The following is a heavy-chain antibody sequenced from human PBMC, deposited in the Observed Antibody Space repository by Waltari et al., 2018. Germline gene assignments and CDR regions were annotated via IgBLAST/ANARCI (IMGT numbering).Heavy chain of an antibody. CDR3: ARVENCGGDCYHFDY. CDR1: GGTFSSYA. CDR2: IIPILGIA. D-gene: IGHD2-21*01. V-gene: IGHV1-69*10. J-gene: IGHJ4*02. Sequence: QVQLVQSGAEVKKPGSSVKVSCKASGGTFSSYAISWVGQAPGQGLEWMGGIIPILGIANYAQKFQGRVTITADKSTSTAYMELSSLRSEDTAVYYCARVENCGGDCYHFDYWGQGTLVTVSS.